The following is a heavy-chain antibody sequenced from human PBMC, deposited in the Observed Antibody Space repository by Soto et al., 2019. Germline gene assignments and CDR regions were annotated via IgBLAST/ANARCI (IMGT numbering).Heavy chain of an antibody. Sequence: QVQLQESGPGLVKPSQSLSLTYTVSGGSINSGGYYWSWIRQHSGKGLEWIGYIYYNGNSNYNPSLRSRLTMSVDTSKNQFSLKLNSVTAADTAVYYCARAWYGGSYGLDYWGQGTLVTVSS. CDR1: GGSINSGGYY. J-gene: IGHJ4*02. CDR2: IYYNGNS. V-gene: IGHV4-31*03. CDR3: ARAWYGGSYGLDY. D-gene: IGHD1-26*01.